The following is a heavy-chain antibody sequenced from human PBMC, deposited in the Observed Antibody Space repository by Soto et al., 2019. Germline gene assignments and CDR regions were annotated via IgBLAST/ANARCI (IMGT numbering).Heavy chain of an antibody. CDR1: GFTFSSYA. J-gene: IGHJ4*02. CDR3: AKDGVVVVTAIPDY. V-gene: IGHV3-23*01. CDR2: ISGSGGST. D-gene: IGHD2-21*02. Sequence: PGGSLRLSCAASGFTFSSYAMSWVRQAPGKGLEWVSAISGSGGSTYYADSVKGRFTISRDNSKNTLYLQMNSLRAEDTAVYYCAKDGVVVVTAIPDYWGQGTLVTVSS.